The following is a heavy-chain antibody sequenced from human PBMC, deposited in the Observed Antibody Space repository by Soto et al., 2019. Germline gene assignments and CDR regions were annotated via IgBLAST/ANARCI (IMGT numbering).Heavy chain of an antibody. D-gene: IGHD5-12*01. CDR3: ARVTVVATITHYYYYMDV. CDR2: IYSGGST. J-gene: IGHJ6*03. V-gene: IGHV3-53*04. Sequence: GGSLRLSCSASGFTVSSNYMSWVRQAPGKGLEWVSVIYSGGSTYYADSVKGRFTISRHNSKNTLYLQMNSLRAEDTAVYYCARVTVVATITHYYYYMDVWGKGTTVTVSS. CDR1: GFTVSSNY.